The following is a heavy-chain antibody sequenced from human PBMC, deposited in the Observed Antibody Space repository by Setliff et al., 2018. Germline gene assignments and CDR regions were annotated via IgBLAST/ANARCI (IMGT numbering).Heavy chain of an antibody. Sequence: SETLSLTCTVSGGSISSGSYYWSWIRQPPGKGLEWIGEINHSGSTNYNPSLKSRVTISVDTSKNQFSLKLSSVTAADTAVYYCARGSYQFDPWGQGTLVTVSS. V-gene: IGHV4-39*07. CDR2: INHSGST. J-gene: IGHJ5*02. D-gene: IGHD2-2*01. CDR3: ARGSYQFDP. CDR1: GGSISSGSYY.